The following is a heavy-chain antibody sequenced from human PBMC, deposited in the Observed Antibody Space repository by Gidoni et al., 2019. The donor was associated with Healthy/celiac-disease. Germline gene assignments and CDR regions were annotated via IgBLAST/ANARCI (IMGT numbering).Heavy chain of an antibody. D-gene: IGHD2-15*01. V-gene: IGHV3-23*04. J-gene: IGHJ6*02. CDR3: AKNSAGCSGGSCYSPLYGLDV. Sequence: EVQLVESGGGFIQPGGSLRLSCAASGFTFSNYAMSWVRQAPGKGLEWVSAISGSVKSTYHADSVKGRFTISRDNSKNTLYLQMNSLRAEDTAVYYCAKNSAGCSGGSCYSPLYGLDVWGQGTTVTVSS. CDR1: GFTFSNYA. CDR2: ISGSVKST.